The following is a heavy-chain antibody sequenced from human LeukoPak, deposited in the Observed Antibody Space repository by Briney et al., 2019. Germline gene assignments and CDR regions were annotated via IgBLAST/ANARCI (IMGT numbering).Heavy chain of an antibody. Sequence: GESLKISCKGSGYSLTNYWIAWVRQMPGKGLGWMGIVFPVDSDTRYSPSFQGQVTISADKSINTAYLQWSSLKDSDTAMYYCARYDGGATADFWGQGTLVTVSS. CDR1: GYSLTNYW. CDR3: ARYDGGATADF. D-gene: IGHD1-26*01. CDR2: VFPVDSDT. V-gene: IGHV5-51*01. J-gene: IGHJ4*02.